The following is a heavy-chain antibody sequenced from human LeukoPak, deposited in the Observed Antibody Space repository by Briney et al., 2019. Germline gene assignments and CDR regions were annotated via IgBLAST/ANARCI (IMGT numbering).Heavy chain of an antibody. D-gene: IGHD7-27*01. J-gene: IGHJ3*02. CDR2: ISTIGNT. Sequence: PSETLSLTCTVPGGFISSYYWSWIRQPPGKGLEWIGYISTIGNTNYNPSLKSRVTISGDTAKNQFSLKLTSVTAADTAVYYCARHHWAGLDAFDIWGQGTMVTVSS. CDR1: GGFISSYY. V-gene: IGHV4-4*09. CDR3: ARHHWAGLDAFDI.